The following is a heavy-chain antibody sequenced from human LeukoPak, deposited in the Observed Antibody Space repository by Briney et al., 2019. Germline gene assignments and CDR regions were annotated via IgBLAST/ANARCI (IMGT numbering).Heavy chain of an antibody. CDR2: ISWNSGSI. CDR3: AELGITMIGGV. D-gene: IGHD3-10*02. CDR1: GCTFNDYA. J-gene: IGHJ6*04. V-gene: IGHV3-9*01. Sequence: GGSLRLSCAASGCTFNDYAMHWVRQAPGKGLEWVSGISWNSGSIGYADSVKGRFTISRDNAKNSLYLQMNSLRAEDTAVYYCAELGITMIGGVWGKGTTVTISS.